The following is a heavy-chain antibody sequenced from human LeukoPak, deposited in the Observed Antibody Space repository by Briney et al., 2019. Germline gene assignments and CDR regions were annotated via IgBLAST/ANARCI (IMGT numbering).Heavy chain of an antibody. CDR1: GYTFTSYG. CDR2: ISAYNGNT. J-gene: IGHJ6*02. D-gene: IGHD6-19*01. V-gene: IGHV1-18*01. CDR3: ARDVGDSSGQPWHYYYGMDV. Sequence: ASVKVSCKASGYTFTSYGISWVRQAPGQGLEWMGWISAYNGNTNYAQKLQGRVTMTTDTSTSTAYMELSSLRSEDTAVYYCARDVGDSSGQPWHYYYGMDVWGQGTTVTVSS.